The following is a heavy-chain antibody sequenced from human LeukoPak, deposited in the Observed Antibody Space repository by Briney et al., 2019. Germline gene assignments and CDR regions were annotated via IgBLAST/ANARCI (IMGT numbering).Heavy chain of an antibody. Sequence: SETLSLTCTVSGGSISSGSYYWRWLRQPAGRGLELVGRIYTSASTNYNPSLKSRVTISVDTSKNQFSLKLSSVTAADTAVYYCARESPQTGIAAAGTSHFDYWGQGTLVTVSS. CDR1: GGSISSGSYY. CDR2: IYTSAST. V-gene: IGHV4-61*02. J-gene: IGHJ4*02. CDR3: ARESPQTGIAAAGTSHFDY. D-gene: IGHD6-13*01.